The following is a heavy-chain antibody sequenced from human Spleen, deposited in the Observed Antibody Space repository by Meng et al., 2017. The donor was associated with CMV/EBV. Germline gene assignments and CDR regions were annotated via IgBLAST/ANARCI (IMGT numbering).Heavy chain of an antibody. CDR3: ATPGVVPAAQEYFQH. V-gene: IGHV5-51*01. D-gene: IGHD2-2*01. CDR2: IYPGDSDT. Sequence: SAYSFTSYWIGWVRQMSGKGLEWMGIIYPGDSDTRYSPSFQGQVTISADKSISTAYLQWSSLKASDTAMYYCATPGVVPAAQEYFQHWGQGTLVTVSS. CDR1: AYSFTSYW. J-gene: IGHJ1*01.